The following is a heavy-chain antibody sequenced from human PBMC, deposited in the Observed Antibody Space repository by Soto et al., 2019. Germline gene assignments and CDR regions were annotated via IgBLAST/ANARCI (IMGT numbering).Heavy chain of an antibody. J-gene: IGHJ6*02. D-gene: IGHD3-3*01. CDR2: IYTSGST. CDR1: GGSISSYY. Sequence: SETLSLTCTVSGGSISSYYWSWIQQPAGKGLEWIGRIYTSGSTNYNPSLKSRVTMSVDTSKNQFSLKLSSVTAADTAVYYCAREGDKYYDFWSGYYYYYYGMDVWGQGTTVTVSS. CDR3: AREGDKYYDFWSGYYYYYYGMDV. V-gene: IGHV4-4*07.